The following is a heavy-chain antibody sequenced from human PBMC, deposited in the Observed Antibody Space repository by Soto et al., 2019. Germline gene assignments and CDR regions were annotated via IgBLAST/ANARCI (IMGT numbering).Heavy chain of an antibody. J-gene: IGHJ4*02. D-gene: IGHD3-22*01. V-gene: IGHV3-30-3*01. Sequence: GGSLRLSCAASGFTFSSYAMHLVRQAPGKGLEWVAVISYDGSNKYYADSVKGRFTISRDNSKNTLYLQMNSLRAEDTAVYYCARNTYYYDSSGPLGYWGQGTLVTVSS. CDR1: GFTFSSYA. CDR2: ISYDGSNK. CDR3: ARNTYYYDSSGPLGY.